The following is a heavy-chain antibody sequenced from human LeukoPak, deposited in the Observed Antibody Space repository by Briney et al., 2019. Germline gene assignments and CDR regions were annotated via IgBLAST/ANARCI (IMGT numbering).Heavy chain of an antibody. V-gene: IGHV4-59*01. CDR2: IYYSGST. CDR1: GGSISSYY. Sequence: EPSETLSLTCTVSGGSISSYYWSWIRQPPGKGLEWIGYIYYSGSTNYNPSLKSRVTISVDTSKNQFSLKLSSVTAADTAVHYCARGEYSSSWYFDYWGQGTLVTVSS. J-gene: IGHJ4*02. CDR3: ARGEYSSSWYFDY. D-gene: IGHD6-13*01.